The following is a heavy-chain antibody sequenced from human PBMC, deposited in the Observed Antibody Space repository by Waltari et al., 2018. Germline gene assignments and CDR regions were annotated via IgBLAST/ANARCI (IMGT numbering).Heavy chain of an antibody. CDR1: SYG. Sequence: SYGSSWVRQAPGQGLEWMGWISAYNGNTNYAQKLQGRVTMTTDTSTSTAYMELRSLRSDDTAVYYCARAPYSGSYYLHYWGQGTLVTVSS. CDR3: ARAPYSGSYYLHY. V-gene: IGHV1-18*01. D-gene: IGHD1-26*01. J-gene: IGHJ4*02. CDR2: ISAYNGNT.